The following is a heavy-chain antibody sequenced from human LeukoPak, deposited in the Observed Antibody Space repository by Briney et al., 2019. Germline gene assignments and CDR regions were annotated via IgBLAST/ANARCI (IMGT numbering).Heavy chain of an antibody. CDR1: GFTISSNY. CDR3: AKDRGFLDLNDAFDI. Sequence: GGSLRLSCAASGFTISSNYMGWVRQAPGKGLEWVSVIYSGGSTYYADSVKGRFTISRDNSKNTLYLQMNSLRAEDTAVYYCAKDRGFLDLNDAFDIWGQGTMVTVSS. J-gene: IGHJ3*02. CDR2: IYSGGST. V-gene: IGHV3-66*01. D-gene: IGHD3/OR15-3a*01.